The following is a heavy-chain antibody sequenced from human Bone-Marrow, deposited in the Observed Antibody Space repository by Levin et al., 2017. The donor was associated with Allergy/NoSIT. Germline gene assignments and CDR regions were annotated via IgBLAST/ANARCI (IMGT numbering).Heavy chain of an antibody. CDR1: GFTFSSYW. V-gene: IGHV3-74*01. D-gene: IGHD2-2*01. CDR3: ARDPAHAGWFDP. CDR2: INSDGSST. Sequence: GGSLRLSCAASGFTFSSYWMHWVRQAPGKGLVWVSRINSDGSSTSYADSVKGRFTISRDNAKNTLYLQMNSLRDEDTAVYYCARDPAHAGWFDPWGQGTLVTVSS. J-gene: IGHJ5*02.